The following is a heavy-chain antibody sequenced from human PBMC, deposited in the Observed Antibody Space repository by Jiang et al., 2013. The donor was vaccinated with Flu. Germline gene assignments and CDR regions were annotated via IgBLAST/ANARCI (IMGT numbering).Heavy chain of an antibody. CDR1: GFTFSSYS. D-gene: IGHD2-2*01. V-gene: IGHV3-21*01. CDR2: ISSSSSYI. CDR3: ARVGVVVVPAAIGNWFDP. Sequence: VQLLESGGGLVKPGGSLRLSCAASGFTFSSYSMNWVRQAPGKGLEWVSSISSSSSYIYYADSVKGRFTISRDNAKNSLYLQMNGLRAEDTAVYYCARVGVVVVPAAIGNWFDPWGQGTLVTVSS. J-gene: IGHJ5*02.